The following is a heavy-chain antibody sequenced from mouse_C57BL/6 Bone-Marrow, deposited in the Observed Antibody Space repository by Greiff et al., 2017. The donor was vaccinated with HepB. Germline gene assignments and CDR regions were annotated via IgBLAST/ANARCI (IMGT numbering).Heavy chain of an antibody. V-gene: IGHV5-9*01. J-gene: IGHJ3*01. D-gene: IGHD2-1*01. CDR2: ISGGGGNT. CDR1: GFTFSSYT. Sequence: EVMLVESGGGLVKPGGSLKLSCAASGFTFSSYTMSWVRQTPEKRLEWVATISGGGGNTYYPDSVKGRFTISRDNAKNTLYLQVSSLRSEDTALYYCARQEGNYVAYWGQGTLVTVSA. CDR3: ARQEGNYVAY.